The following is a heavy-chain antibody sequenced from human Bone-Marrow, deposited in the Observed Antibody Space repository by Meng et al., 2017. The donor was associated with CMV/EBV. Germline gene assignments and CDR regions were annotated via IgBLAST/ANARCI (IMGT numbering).Heavy chain of an antibody. CDR3: ARASGGSGYSPPFDP. V-gene: IGHV4-34*01. CDR1: GGSFSGYY. J-gene: IGHJ5*02. D-gene: IGHD3-3*01. CDR2: INHSGST. Sequence: GSLRLSCAVYGGSFSGYYWSWIRQPPGKGLEWIGEINHSGSTNYNPSLKSRVTIPVDTSKNQFPLKLSSVTAADTAVYYCARASGGSGYSPPFDPRGQGTLVTVSS.